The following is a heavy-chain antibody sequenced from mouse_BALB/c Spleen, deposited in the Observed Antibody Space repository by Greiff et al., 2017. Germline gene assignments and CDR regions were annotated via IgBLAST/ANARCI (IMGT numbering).Heavy chain of an antibody. V-gene: IGHV5-4*02. CDR1: GFTFSDYY. CDR2: ISDGGSYT. D-gene: IGHD2-1*01. J-gene: IGHJ4*01. CDR3: ARDGNYEDYAMDY. Sequence: EVKLMESGGGLVKPGGSLKLSCAASGFTFSDYYMYWVRQTPEKRLEWVATISDGGSYTYYPDSVKGRFTISRDNAKNNLYLQMSSLKSEDTAMYYCARDGNYEDYAMDYWGQGTSVTVSS.